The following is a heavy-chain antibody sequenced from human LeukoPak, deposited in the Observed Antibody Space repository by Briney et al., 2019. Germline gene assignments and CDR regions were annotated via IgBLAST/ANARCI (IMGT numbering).Heavy chain of an antibody. CDR3: AKDGDYREAFDI. Sequence: PGGSLRLSCAASGFTFSSYGMHWVRQAPGKGLEWVAFIRYDGSNKYYADSVKGRFTISRDNSKNTLYLQMNSLRAEDTAVYYCAKDGDYREAFDIWGQGTMVTVSS. CDR1: GFTFSSYG. D-gene: IGHD4-17*01. CDR2: IRYDGSNK. J-gene: IGHJ3*02. V-gene: IGHV3-30*02.